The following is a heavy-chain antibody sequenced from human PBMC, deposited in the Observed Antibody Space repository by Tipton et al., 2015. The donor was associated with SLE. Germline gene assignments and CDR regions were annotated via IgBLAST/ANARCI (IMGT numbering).Heavy chain of an antibody. CDR3: ARDLGYSSGWYAGLEY. Sequence: TLSLTCTVSGGSISSYYWSWIRQPPGKGLEWIGYIYYSGSTNYNPSLKSRVTISVDTSKNQFSLKLSSVTAADTAVYYCARDLGYSSGWYAGLEYWGQGTLVTVSS. CDR1: GGSISSYY. V-gene: IGHV4-59*01. J-gene: IGHJ4*02. D-gene: IGHD6-19*01. CDR2: IYYSGST.